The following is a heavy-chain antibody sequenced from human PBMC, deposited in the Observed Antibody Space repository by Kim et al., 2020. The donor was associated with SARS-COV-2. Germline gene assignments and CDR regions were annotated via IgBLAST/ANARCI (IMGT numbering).Heavy chain of an antibody. CDR1: GFTFSTYG. CDR3: TRGVGMMRGVVGYFYYG. CDR2: IWYDGSNK. J-gene: IGHJ6*01. Sequence: GGSLRLSCVASGFTFSTYGMHWVRQAPGKGLEWLAVIWYDGSNKFYADSVRGRFTISRDNSKNTLYLQMNSLRAEDTAVYYCTRGVGMMRGVVGYFYYG. V-gene: IGHV3-33*01. D-gene: IGHD3-10*01.